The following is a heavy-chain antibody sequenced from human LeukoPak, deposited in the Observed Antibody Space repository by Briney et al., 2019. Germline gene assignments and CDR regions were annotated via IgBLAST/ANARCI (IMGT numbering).Heavy chain of an antibody. Sequence: ASVKVSCKASGYTFTSYYMHWVRQAPGQGLEWMGIINPSGGSTSYAQKFQGRVTMTRDMSTGTVYMELSSLRSEDTAVYYCARDEAFGDLDYWGQGTLVTVSS. D-gene: IGHD3-10*01. V-gene: IGHV1-46*01. J-gene: IGHJ4*02. CDR1: GYTFTSYY. CDR2: INPSGGST. CDR3: ARDEAFGDLDY.